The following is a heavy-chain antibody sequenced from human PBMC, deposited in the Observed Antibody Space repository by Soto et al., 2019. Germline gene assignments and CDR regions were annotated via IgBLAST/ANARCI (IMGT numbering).Heavy chain of an antibody. Sequence: GGSLRLSCAASGFTFSSYWMHWVRQAPGMGLVWVSRSNSDGSSTSYADSVKGRFTISRDNAKNTLYLQMNSLRADDTAVYYCARAIAYYGMDVWGQGTTVTVSS. J-gene: IGHJ6*02. CDR1: GFTFSSYW. D-gene: IGHD3-22*01. CDR3: ARAIAYYGMDV. CDR2: SNSDGSST. V-gene: IGHV3-74*01.